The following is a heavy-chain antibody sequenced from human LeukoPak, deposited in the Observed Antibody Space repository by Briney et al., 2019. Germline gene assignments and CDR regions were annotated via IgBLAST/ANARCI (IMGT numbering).Heavy chain of an antibody. CDR1: GGSIRGYY. D-gene: IGHD2-8*02. Sequence: SETLSLTCTVSGGSIRGYYWSWIRQPPGRALEWVGYIFYSGSTNYNPSLKSRVTILVDTSKNQFSLKLSSVTAADTAVYYCARYWGSTGVDHWGQGTLVTVSS. J-gene: IGHJ4*02. CDR2: IFYSGST. CDR3: ARYWGSTGVDH. V-gene: IGHV4-59*08.